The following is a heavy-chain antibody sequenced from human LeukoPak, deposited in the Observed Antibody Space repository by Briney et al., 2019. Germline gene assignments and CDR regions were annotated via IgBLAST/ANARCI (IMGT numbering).Heavy chain of an antibody. J-gene: IGHJ4*02. D-gene: IGHD3-22*01. CDR3: ARVPLLYYYDSSGYYPFDY. CDR2: INPNSGGT. CDR1: GYTFTGYY. V-gene: IGHV1-2*02. Sequence: ASVKVSCKASGYTFTGYYMHWVRQAPGQGLEWMGWINPNSGGTNYAQKFQGRVTMTRDTFISTAYMELSRLRSDDTAVYYCARVPLLYYYDSSGYYPFDYWGQGTLVTVSS.